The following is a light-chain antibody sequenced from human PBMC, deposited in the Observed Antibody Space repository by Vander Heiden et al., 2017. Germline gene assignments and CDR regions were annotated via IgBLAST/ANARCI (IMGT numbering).Light chain of an antibody. CDR3: QQYDAFST. V-gene: IGKV1-5*01. Sequence: QMTQSPSTLSAFVGDRVSITCRASQSISNWLAWYQQKPGKAPKLLIYDASSLESGVPSRFSGSGSGTEFTLTISSLQPDDFATYYCQQYDAFSTFGQGTKVEIK. CDR2: DAS. CDR1: QSISNW. J-gene: IGKJ1*01.